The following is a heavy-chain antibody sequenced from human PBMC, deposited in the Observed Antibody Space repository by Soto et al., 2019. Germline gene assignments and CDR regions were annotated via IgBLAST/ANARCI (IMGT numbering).Heavy chain of an antibody. CDR2: IWTDGSNE. CDR1: GLTFSRDA. Sequence: QLVESGGGVVQPGRSLRLSCAASGLTFSRDAMHWVRQAPGKGLEWVAFIWTDGSNEYYADSVKGRAIISRDNSENTVYLQMNRLRGEDTAVYFCVRDAADSGYAFDIWGQGTMVTVSS. D-gene: IGHD3-10*01. V-gene: IGHV3-33*01. CDR3: VRDAADSGYAFDI. J-gene: IGHJ3*02.